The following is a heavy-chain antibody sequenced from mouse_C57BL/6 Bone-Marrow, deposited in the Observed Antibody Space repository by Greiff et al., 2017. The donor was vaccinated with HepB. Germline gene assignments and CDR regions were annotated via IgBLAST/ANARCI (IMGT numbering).Heavy chain of an antibody. CDR1: GFNIKDDY. Sequence: VQLQQSGAELVRPGASVKLSCTASGFNIKDDYMHWVKQRPEQGLEWIGWIDPENGDTEYASKFQGKATITADTSSNTAYLQLSSLTSEDTAIYYCALDSSGSHAYWGQGTLVTVSA. D-gene: IGHD3-2*02. J-gene: IGHJ3*01. V-gene: IGHV14-4*01. CDR3: ALDSSGSHAY. CDR2: IDPENGDT.